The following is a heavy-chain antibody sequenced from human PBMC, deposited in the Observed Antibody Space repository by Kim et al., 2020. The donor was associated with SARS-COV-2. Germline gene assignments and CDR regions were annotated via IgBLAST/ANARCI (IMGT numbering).Heavy chain of an antibody. D-gene: IGHD5-18*01. V-gene: IGHV4-59*08. J-gene: IGHJ4*02. CDR2: IYYSGST. Sequence: SETLSLTCTVSGGSISSYYWSWIRQPPGKGLEWIGYIYYSGSTNYNPSLKSRVTISVDTSKNQFSLKLSSVTAADTAVYYCDGGGNTAMADYWGQGTLVTVSS. CDR3: DGGGNTAMADY. CDR1: GGSISSYY.